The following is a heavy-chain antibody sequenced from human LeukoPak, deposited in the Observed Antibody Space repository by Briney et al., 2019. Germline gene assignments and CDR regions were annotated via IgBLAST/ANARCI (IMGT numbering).Heavy chain of an antibody. D-gene: IGHD2-2*01. CDR2: INPNSGGT. J-gene: IGHJ4*02. Sequence: ASVKVSCKASGYTFTGYYMHWVRQAPGQGLEWMGWINPNSGGTNYAQKLQGRVTMTTDTSTSTAYMELRSLRSDDTAVYYCARDLKRYCSSTSCYQFDYWGQGTLVTVSS. CDR1: GYTFTGYY. CDR3: ARDLKRYCSSTSCYQFDY. V-gene: IGHV1-2*02.